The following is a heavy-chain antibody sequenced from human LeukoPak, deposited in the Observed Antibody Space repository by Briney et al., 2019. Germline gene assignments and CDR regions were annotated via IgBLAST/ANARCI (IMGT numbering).Heavy chain of an antibody. V-gene: IGHV3-48*01. D-gene: IGHD2-21*02. CDR1: GFTFSSYS. Sequence: GGSLRLSCAASGFTFSSYSMNWVRQAPGKGLEWVSYISSSSSTIYYADSVKGRFTISRDNAKNSLYLQMNSLRAEDTAVYYCASLAYCGGDCYSSLGYWGQGTLVTVSS. CDR3: ASLAYCGGDCYSSLGY. J-gene: IGHJ4*02. CDR2: ISSSSSTI.